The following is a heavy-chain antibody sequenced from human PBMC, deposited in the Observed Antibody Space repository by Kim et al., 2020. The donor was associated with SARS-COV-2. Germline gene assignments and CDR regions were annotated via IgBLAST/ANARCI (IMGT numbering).Heavy chain of an antibody. J-gene: IGHJ4*02. CDR3: ARDSFWYDSSGAIDY. V-gene: IGHV4-31*02. D-gene: IGHD3-22*01. Sequence: PSLKSRVTISVDTSKNQFSLKLSSVTAADTAVYYCARDSFWYDSSGAIDYWGQGTLVTVSS.